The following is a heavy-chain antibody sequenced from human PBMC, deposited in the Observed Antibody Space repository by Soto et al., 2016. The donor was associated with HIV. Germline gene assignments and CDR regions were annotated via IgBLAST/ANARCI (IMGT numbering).Heavy chain of an antibody. CDR3: ARAQTYYYDSSGYYVY. Sequence: QVQLVQSGAEVKKPGASVKVSCKASGYTFTSYYMHWVRQAPGQGLEWMGIINPSGGSTSYAQKFQGRVTMTRDTSTSTVYMELSSLRSEDTAVYYCARAQTYYYDSSGYYVYWGQGTLVTVSS. D-gene: IGHD3-22*01. CDR1: GYTFTSYY. J-gene: IGHJ4*02. CDR2: INPSGGST. V-gene: IGHV1-46*01.